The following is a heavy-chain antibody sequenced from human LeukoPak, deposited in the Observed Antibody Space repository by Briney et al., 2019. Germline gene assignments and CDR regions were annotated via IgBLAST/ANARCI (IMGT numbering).Heavy chain of an antibody. V-gene: IGHV4-59*01. J-gene: IGHJ6*02. D-gene: IGHD3-9*01. Sequence: PSETLSLTRTVSGGSISSYYWSWIRQPPGRGLEWSGYIYYSGSTNYNPSLKSRVTISVDTSKNQFSLKLSSVTAADTAVYYCARVPYYDILTGYNYYYYGMDVWGQGTTVTVSS. CDR3: ARVPYYDILTGYNYYYYGMDV. CDR1: GGSISSYY. CDR2: IYYSGST.